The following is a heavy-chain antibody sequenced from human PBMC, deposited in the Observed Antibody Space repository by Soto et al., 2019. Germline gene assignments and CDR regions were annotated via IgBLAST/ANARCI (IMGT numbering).Heavy chain of an antibody. J-gene: IGHJ5*02. CDR1: GGTFSSYA. CDR3: ARDPGHYDSSGYYHRWFDP. D-gene: IGHD3-22*01. V-gene: IGHV1-69*13. CDR2: IIPIFGTA. Sequence: SVKVSCKASGGTFSSYASSWVRQAPGQGLEWMGGIIPIFGTANYAQKFQGRVTITADESTSTAYMELSSLRSEDTAVYYCARDPGHYDSSGYYHRWFDPWGQGTLVTVSS.